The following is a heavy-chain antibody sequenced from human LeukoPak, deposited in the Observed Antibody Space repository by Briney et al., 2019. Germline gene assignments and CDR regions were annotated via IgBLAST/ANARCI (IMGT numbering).Heavy chain of an antibody. CDR3: ARAFLTETTLFIAD. V-gene: IGHV4-59*11. CDR1: GDSMNSHY. D-gene: IGHD3-10*02. Sequence: SETLSLTCDVSGDSMNSHYWSWIRQSPGKGLECIAYIHSSGRTNQNPSLKSRVTLSVDTSKNQFSLTLNSVTAADTAVYYCARAFLTETTLFIADGGEGTLVTVSS. CDR2: IHSSGRT. J-gene: IGHJ1*01.